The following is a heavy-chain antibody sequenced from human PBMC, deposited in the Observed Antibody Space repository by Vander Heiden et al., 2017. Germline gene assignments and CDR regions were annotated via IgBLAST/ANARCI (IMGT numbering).Heavy chain of an antibody. J-gene: IGHJ4*02. CDR1: GFTFDDYA. CDR2: IRWNSGDR. Sequence: EVQLVESGGGSVQPGRSLRLSCASSGFTFDDYARHGVRQAPGKGLEWGSGIRWNSGDRGYADSVKGRFTIARDNAKNSLYLQMNSLRAEDTALYYCAKGYSSGWSYFDYWGQGTLVTVSS. V-gene: IGHV3-9*01. CDR3: AKGYSSGWSYFDY. D-gene: IGHD6-19*01.